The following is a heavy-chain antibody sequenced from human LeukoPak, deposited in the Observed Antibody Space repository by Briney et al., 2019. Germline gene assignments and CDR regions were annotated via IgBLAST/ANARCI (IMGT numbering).Heavy chain of an antibody. D-gene: IGHD4-23*01. CDR2: IYPSDSDT. CDR3: ARRYGGNSRAFDY. CDR1: GYSFTSYW. V-gene: IGHV5-51*01. Sequence: GESLKISCKGSGYSFTSYWIGWVRQMPGKGLEWRGIIYPSDSDTRYSPSFQGQVTISVDKSVSTAYLQWSSLKASDTAMYYCARRYGGNSRAFDYWGQGTLVTVSS. J-gene: IGHJ4*02.